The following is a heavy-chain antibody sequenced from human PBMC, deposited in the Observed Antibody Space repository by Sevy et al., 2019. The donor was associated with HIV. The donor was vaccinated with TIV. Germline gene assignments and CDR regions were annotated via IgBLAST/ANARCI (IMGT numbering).Heavy chain of an antibody. CDR2: ISYDGSNK. CDR3: ARVVGTGYYYGMDV. D-gene: IGHD6-19*01. CDR1: GFTFSSYA. V-gene: IGHV3-30-3*01. J-gene: IGHJ6*02. Sequence: GGSLRLSCAASGFTFSSYAMHWVRQAPGKGLEWVAVISYDGSNKYYADSVKGRFTISRDNSKNTLYLQMNSLRAEDTAVYYCARVVGTGYYYGMDVWGQGTTVTVSS.